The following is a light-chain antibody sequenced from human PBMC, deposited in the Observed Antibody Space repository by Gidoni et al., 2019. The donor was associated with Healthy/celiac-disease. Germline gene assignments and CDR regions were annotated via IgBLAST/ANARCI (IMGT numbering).Light chain of an antibody. CDR1: SSDVGGYNY. J-gene: IGLJ1*01. Sequence: QSALTQPASVSGSPGQSITIPCTGTSSDVGGYNYVSWYQPHPGKAHKLMIYDVSNRPSGVSNRFSGSKSGNTASLTISGLQAEDEADYYCSSYTSSSTLPFVFGTGTKVTVL. CDR2: DVS. V-gene: IGLV2-14*03. CDR3: SSYTSSSTLPFV.